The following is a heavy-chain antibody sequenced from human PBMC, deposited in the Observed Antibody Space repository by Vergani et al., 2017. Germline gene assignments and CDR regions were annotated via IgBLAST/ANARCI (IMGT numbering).Heavy chain of an antibody. V-gene: IGHV4-61*02. CDR3: ARDIWFGEYDAFDI. CDR1: GGSISSGSYY. CDR2: IYTSGST. J-gene: IGHJ3*02. D-gene: IGHD3-10*01. Sequence: QVQLQESGPGLVKPSQTLSLTCTVSGGSISSGSYYWSWIRQPAGKGLEWIGRIYTSGSTNYNPSLKSRVTMSVDTSKNQFSLKLSSVTAADTAVYYCARDIWFGEYDAFDIWGQGTMVTVSS.